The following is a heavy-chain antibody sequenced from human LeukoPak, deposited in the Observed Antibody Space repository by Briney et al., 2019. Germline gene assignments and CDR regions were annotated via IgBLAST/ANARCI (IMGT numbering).Heavy chain of an antibody. CDR2: IYSSGST. CDR1: GGSITSDYYY. J-gene: IGHJ4*02. V-gene: IGHV4-61*10. CDR3: ADYDFWSGYPSV. D-gene: IGHD3-3*01. Sequence: SETLSLTCTVSGGSITSDYYYWSWIRQPAGKGLEWIGRIYSSGSTNYNPSLKSRVTISVDTSKNQFSLKLSSVTAADTAVYYCADYDFWSGYPSVWGQGTLVTVSS.